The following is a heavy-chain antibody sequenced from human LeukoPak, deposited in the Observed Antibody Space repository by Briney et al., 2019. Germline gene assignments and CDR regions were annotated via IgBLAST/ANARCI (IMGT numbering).Heavy chain of an antibody. CDR3: ARGIRFLEWYYFDY. J-gene: IGHJ4*02. Sequence: SETLSLTCTVSGGSISSYYWSWIRQPPGKGLEWIGYIYYSGSTNYNPSLKSQVTISVDTSKNQFSLKLSSVTAADTAVYYCARGIRFLEWYYFDYWGQGTLVTVSS. D-gene: IGHD3-3*01. V-gene: IGHV4-59*01. CDR2: IYYSGST. CDR1: GGSISSYY.